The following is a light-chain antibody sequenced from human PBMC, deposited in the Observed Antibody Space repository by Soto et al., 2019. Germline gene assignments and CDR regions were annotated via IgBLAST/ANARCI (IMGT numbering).Light chain of an antibody. CDR2: DVS. CDR3: CSYAGSPDV. V-gene: IGLV2-11*01. J-gene: IGLJ1*01. Sequence: QSALTQPRSVSGSPGQSVTISCTGTSSDVGEYDYVSWYQQHPGKAPKLMIFDVSERPSGVPDRFSGSKTGNTASLTISGLQAEDEADYYCCSYAGSPDVFGTGTKLTVL. CDR1: SSDVGEYDY.